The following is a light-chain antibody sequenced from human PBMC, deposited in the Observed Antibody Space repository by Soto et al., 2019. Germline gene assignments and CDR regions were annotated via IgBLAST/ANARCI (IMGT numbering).Light chain of an antibody. CDR2: DNN. CDR3: GTWDSSLSAGV. Sequence: QSVLTQPPSMSAAPGQTVTIFCSGSSSNIGNNYVSWYQQLPGTAPKLLIYDNNKRPSGIPDRFSGSKSGTSATLGITGLQTGDEADYYCGTWDSSLSAGVFGGGTKLT. V-gene: IGLV1-51*01. J-gene: IGLJ2*01. CDR1: SSNIGNNY.